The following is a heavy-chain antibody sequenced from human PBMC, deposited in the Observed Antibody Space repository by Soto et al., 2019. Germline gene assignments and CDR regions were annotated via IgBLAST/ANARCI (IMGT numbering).Heavy chain of an antibody. V-gene: IGHV4-59*01. CDR3: ARGVLRYYYYGMDV. Sequence: SETLSLTCAVYGGSFSGYYWSWIRQPPGKGLEWNGYIYLSGSTSYNPSLKSRVSISLHTSRNQFSLKLSSVTAADTAVYYCARGVLRYYYYGMDVWGQGTTVTVSS. J-gene: IGHJ6*02. CDR2: IYLSGST. CDR1: GGSFSGYY.